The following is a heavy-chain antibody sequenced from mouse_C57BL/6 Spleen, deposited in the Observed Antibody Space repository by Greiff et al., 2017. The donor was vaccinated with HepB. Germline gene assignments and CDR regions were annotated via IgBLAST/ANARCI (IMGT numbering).Heavy chain of an antibody. CDR3: ARNNYYGSSSYWYFDV. D-gene: IGHD1-1*01. V-gene: IGHV2-2*01. CDR2: ICSGGST. Sequence: QVQLQQSGPGLVQPSQSLSITCTVSGFSLTSYGVHWVRQSPGKGLEWLGVICSGGSTDYNAAFISRLSISKDNSKCQGFFKMNSLQADDTAIYYCARNNYYGSSSYWYFDVWGTGTTVTVSS. J-gene: IGHJ1*03. CDR1: GFSLTSYG.